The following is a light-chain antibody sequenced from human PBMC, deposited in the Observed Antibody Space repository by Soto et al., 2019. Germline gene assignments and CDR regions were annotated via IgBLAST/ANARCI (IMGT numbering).Light chain of an antibody. CDR3: NSYTNSRAVD. V-gene: IGLV2-14*01. J-gene: IGLJ2*01. CDR2: EVT. CDR1: RDDIGAYDY. Sequence: QSVLTQPASVSGSPGQSITISCAGTRDDIGAYDYVSWYQQHPGNAPKLLVYEVTNRPSGVSDRFSGPKSGNTASLTISGLQAEDEADYYCNSYTNSRAVDFGGGTKVT.